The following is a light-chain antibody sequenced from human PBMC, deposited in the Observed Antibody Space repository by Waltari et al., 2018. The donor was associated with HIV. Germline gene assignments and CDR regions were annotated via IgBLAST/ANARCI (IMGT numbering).Light chain of an antibody. V-gene: IGKV1-33*01. CDR3: QQYDNLPLT. Sequence: DIQMTQSPPSLSASVGDRVTITCQASQDISHYLNWYQQKPGKAPKLLIYDASNFETGVPSRFSGSGSGTDFTFTISSLQSEDIATYYGQQYDNLPLTFGGGTKVESK. J-gene: IGKJ4*01. CDR2: DAS. CDR1: QDISHY.